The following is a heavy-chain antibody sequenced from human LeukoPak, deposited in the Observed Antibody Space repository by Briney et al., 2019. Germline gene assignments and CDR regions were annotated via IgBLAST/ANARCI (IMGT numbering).Heavy chain of an antibody. CDR2: ISSSGSTI. CDR3: ARANYYDSSGSCSFYFDY. D-gene: IGHD3-22*01. CDR1: GFTFSDYY. V-gene: IGHV3-11*04. Sequence: GGSLRLSCAASGFTFSDYYMSWIRQAPGKGLEWVSYISSSGSTIYYADSVKGRLTISRDNAKNTLYLQMDDLRVEDTAVYYCARANYYDSSGSCSFYFDYWGQGALITVSS. J-gene: IGHJ4*02.